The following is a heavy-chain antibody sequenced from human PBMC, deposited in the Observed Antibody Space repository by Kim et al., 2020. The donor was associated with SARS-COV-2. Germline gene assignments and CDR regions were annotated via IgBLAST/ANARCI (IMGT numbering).Heavy chain of an antibody. J-gene: IGHJ4*02. CDR3: AREYPAPVVVVPAANDY. Sequence: VKGRFTISRDNAKNSLYLQMNSRRAEDTAVYYCAREYPAPVVVVPAANDYWGQGTLVTISS. V-gene: IGHV3-48*03. D-gene: IGHD2-2*01.